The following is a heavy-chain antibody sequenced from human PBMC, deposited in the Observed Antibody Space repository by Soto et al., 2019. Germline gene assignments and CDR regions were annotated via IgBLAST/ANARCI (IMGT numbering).Heavy chain of an antibody. D-gene: IGHD3-22*01. J-gene: IGHJ6*02. V-gene: IGHV1-8*01. CDR2: MNPTSGNT. CDR3: ARERYYYDSSGKPVYGMDV. Sequence: QVQLVQSGAEVKKPGASVKVSCKASGYTFTSYDINWVRQATGQGLEWMGWMNPTSGNTGYAQKFQGRVTMTRNTSISTAYMELSSLRSEDTAVYYCARERYYYDSSGKPVYGMDVWGQGTTVTVSS. CDR1: GYTFTSYD.